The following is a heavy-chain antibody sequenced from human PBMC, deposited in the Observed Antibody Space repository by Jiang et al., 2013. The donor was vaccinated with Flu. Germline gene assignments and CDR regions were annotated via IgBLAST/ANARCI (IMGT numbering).Heavy chain of an antibody. Sequence: QTLSLTCVISGDSVSNNNVAWNWIRQSPSGGFEWLGRTYYRSEWLFNYAVSVKSRITINPDSSKNQFSLQLNSVTPEDTGIYYCARVLRGFDYWGQGTPVTVSS. V-gene: IGHV6-1*01. J-gene: IGHJ4*02. CDR3: ARVLRGFDY. CDR1: GDSVSNNNVA. CDR2: TYYRSEWLF.